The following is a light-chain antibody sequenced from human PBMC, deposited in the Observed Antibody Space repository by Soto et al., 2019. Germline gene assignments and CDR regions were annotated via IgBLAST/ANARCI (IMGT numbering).Light chain of an antibody. J-gene: IGKJ2*01. CDR2: AAS. Sequence: DIQMTQSPSSLSASAGDRVTITCRASQSISNYLNWYQQKPGKAPKLLIYAASILQSGVPSRFSGSGSGTDFTLTISSLQPEDFATYYCQQSSSTPPYTFGQGTKVEIK. CDR3: QQSSSTPPYT. V-gene: IGKV1-39*01. CDR1: QSISNY.